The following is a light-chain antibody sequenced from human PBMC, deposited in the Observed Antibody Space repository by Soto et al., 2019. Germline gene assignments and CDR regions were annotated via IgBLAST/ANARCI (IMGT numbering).Light chain of an antibody. V-gene: IGKV3-11*01. Sequence: EILLTQSPATLSLSPGETATLPSRASQGFTTSLAGYQQKPGQPPRLLIYDASNRATGVPARFSGSGSGTDFTLTISSLEPEDFAVYYCQQRSNWPLLTFGGGTKVEIK. CDR1: QGFTTS. CDR3: QQRSNWPLLT. CDR2: DAS. J-gene: IGKJ4*02.